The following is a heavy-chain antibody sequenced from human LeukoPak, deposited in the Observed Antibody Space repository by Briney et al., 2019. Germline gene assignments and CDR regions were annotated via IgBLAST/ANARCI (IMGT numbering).Heavy chain of an antibody. V-gene: IGHV3-13*01. CDR1: GFTFSSYD. Sequence: GGSLRLSCAASGFTFSSYDMHWVRQATGKGLEWVSAIGTAGDTYYPGSVKGRFTISRENAKNSLYLQMNSLRAGDTAVYYCARALAAAGTWYFDLWGRGTLVTVSS. D-gene: IGHD6-13*01. CDR3: ARALAAAGTWYFDL. CDR2: IGTAGDT. J-gene: IGHJ2*01.